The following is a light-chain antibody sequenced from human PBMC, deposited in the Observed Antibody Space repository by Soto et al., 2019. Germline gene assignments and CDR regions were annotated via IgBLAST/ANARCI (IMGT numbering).Light chain of an antibody. CDR1: NIGSKN. CDR2: RDS. V-gene: IGLV3-9*01. Sequence: SYELTQPLSVSVARGQTARITCGGNNIGSKNVHWYQQKPGQAPVLVIYRDSNRPSGIPERFSGSNSGNTATLTISRAQAGDEADYYCQVWDSSTVVFGGGTNLTVL. J-gene: IGLJ2*01. CDR3: QVWDSSTVV.